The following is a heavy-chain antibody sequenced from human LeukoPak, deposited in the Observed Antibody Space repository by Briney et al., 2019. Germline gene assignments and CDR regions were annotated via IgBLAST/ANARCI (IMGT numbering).Heavy chain of an antibody. V-gene: IGHV4-59*01. CDR1: GDSISGFF. J-gene: IGHJ4*02. D-gene: IGHD3-10*01. CDR2: IYYTGST. Sequence: SSETLSLTCTVSGDSISGFFWSWIRQPPGKGLEWIGYIYYTGSTQYNPSLKSRVTMSIDTSRSQFSLDLTSVTAADTAFYYCARAQKSYYNKGAYSVTHFDDRGQGTLVTVSS. CDR3: ARAQKSYYNKGAYSVTHFDD.